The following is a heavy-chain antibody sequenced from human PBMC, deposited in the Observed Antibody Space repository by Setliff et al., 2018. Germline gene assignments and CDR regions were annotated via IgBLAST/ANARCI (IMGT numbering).Heavy chain of an antibody. D-gene: IGHD3-22*01. V-gene: IGHV3-7*03. CDR3: ARDRISRYYDSGAHAFDI. Sequence: HPGGSLRLSCATSGFSFKNYWMTWVRQGPGKGLEWVASIKEDENMKYYVDSVKGRFTISRDNAKNSLYLQMNSLRAEDTAVYYCARDRISRYYDSGAHAFDIWGQGTMVTVSS. J-gene: IGHJ3*02. CDR2: IKEDENMK. CDR1: GFSFKNYW.